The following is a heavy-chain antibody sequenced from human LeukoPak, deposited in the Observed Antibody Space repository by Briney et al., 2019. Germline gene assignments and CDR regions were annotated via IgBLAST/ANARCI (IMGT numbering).Heavy chain of an antibody. CDR3: ARGRVSSSTWHSTYYYYFYMDV. CDR2: IDHTGTT. V-gene: IGHV4-59*01. CDR1: DDSITIYY. Sequence: PSETLSLTCCVSDDSITIYYWTWIRQPPGKGLEWTGYIDHTGTTNYNPSLNSRVTISRDTSKNHFSLQLSSVTAADTAVYFCARGRVSSSTWHSTYYYYFYMDVWGKGTTVTVSS. J-gene: IGHJ6*03. D-gene: IGHD4-11*01.